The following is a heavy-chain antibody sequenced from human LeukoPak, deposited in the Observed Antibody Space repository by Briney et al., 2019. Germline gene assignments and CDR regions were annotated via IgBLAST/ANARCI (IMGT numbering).Heavy chain of an antibody. CDR3: AREWGPYCSSTSCPYNWFDP. V-gene: IGHV1-2*02. J-gene: IGHJ5*02. CDR2: INPNSGGT. D-gene: IGHD2-2*01. Sequence: GASVKVSCKASGYTFTGYYMHWVRQAPGQGLEWMGWINPNSGGTNYAQKFQGRVTMTRDTSISTAYMELSRLRSDDTAVYYCAREWGPYCSSTSCPYNWFDPWGQGTLVTVSS. CDR1: GYTFTGYY.